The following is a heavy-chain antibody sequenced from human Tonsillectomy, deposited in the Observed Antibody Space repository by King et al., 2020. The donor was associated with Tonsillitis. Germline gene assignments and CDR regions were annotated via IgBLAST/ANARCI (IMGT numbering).Heavy chain of an antibody. CDR1: ANIFANYW. Sequence: QLVQAGAEVKKPGESLRISCQCPANIFANYWISWVRQMPGKGLEWMGRIDPRDSYTIYSPSFEGHVTISSDKYIRTAYLQWSMLKASGSGMDYCAGRELDLRHYGMDVWGQGTTVIVSS. V-gene: IGHV5-10-1*03. CDR2: IDPRDSYT. CDR3: AGRELDLRHYGMDV. D-gene: IGHD3-10*01. J-gene: IGHJ6*02.